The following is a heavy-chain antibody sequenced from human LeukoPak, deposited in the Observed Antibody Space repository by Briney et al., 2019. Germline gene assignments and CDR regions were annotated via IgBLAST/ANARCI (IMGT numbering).Heavy chain of an antibody. J-gene: IGHJ4*02. D-gene: IGHD3-10*01. Sequence: GGSLRLSCAASGFTFSDYYMRWIRQAPGKGLEWVSYISSSSSYTNYADSVKGRFTISRDNAKNSLYLQMNSLRAEDTAVYYCARAPYGEYYFDYWGQGTLVTVSS. CDR2: ISSSSSYT. V-gene: IGHV3-11*06. CDR1: GFTFSDYY. CDR3: ARAPYGEYYFDY.